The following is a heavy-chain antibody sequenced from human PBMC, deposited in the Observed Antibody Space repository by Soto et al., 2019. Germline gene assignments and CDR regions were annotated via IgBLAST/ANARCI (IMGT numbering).Heavy chain of an antibody. V-gene: IGHV3-30*05. CDR1: GFTFGNYG. D-gene: IGHD3-22*01. CDR2: ISFDGTKI. Sequence: LRLSCVGSGFTFGNYGMHWVRQAPGKGLEWVAVISFDGTKISYSDSMKGRVTVSRENSKNTLYLEIERMRVDDTAVYYCAKRPHLSGYYYGRLEYWGQGTLVTVSS. J-gene: IGHJ4*02. CDR3: AKRPHLSGYYYGRLEY.